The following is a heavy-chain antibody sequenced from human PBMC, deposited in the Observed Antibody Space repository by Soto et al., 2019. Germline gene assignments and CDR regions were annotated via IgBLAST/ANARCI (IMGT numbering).Heavy chain of an antibody. Sequence: QVQLVQSGAEVKKPGSSVKVSCKASGGTFSSYAISWVRQAHGQGLEWMGGIIPIFGTANYAQKFQGRVTITADESTSTAYMELSSLRSEDTAVYYCARDMAFVEQWLFGMDVWGQGTTVTVSS. V-gene: IGHV1-69*12. CDR3: ARDMAFVEQWLFGMDV. CDR2: IIPIFGTA. CDR1: GGTFSSYA. J-gene: IGHJ6*02. D-gene: IGHD6-19*01.